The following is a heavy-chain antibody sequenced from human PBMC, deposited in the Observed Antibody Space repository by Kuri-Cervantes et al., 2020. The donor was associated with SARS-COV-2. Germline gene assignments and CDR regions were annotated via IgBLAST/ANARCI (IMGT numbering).Heavy chain of an antibody. V-gene: IGHV3-23*01. D-gene: IGHD2-2*01. CDR1: GFTFSSYA. Sequence: GESLKISCAASGFTFSSYAMSWVRQAPGKGLEWVSAISGSGGSTYYADSVKGRFTIPRDNSKNTLYLQMNSLRAEDTAVYYCAKDLEDIVVVPAATVTPLGAFDIWGQGTMVTVSS. J-gene: IGHJ3*02. CDR2: ISGSGGST. CDR3: AKDLEDIVVVPAATVTPLGAFDI.